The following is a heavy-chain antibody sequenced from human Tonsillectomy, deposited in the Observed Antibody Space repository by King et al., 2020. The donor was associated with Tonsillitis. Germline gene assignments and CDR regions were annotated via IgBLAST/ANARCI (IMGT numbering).Heavy chain of an antibody. D-gene: IGHD3-22*01. Sequence: VQLVESGGGLVQPGGSLRLSCAASGFTFSSYAMSWVRQAPGKGLEWVSAISGSGGSTYYADSVKGRLTISRDNSKNTLYLQMNSLRAEDTAVYYCAKSLSITMIVVVSGFDIWGQGTMVTVSS. CDR1: GFTFSSYA. V-gene: IGHV3-23*04. CDR3: AKSLSITMIVVVSGFDI. CDR2: ISGSGGST. J-gene: IGHJ3*02.